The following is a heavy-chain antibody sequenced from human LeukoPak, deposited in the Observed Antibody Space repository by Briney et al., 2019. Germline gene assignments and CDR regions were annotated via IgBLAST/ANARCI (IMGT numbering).Heavy chain of an antibody. V-gene: IGHV3-7*01. D-gene: IGHD2-15*01. CDR3: ARDLGYCSGGSCYSSPADY. Sequence: PGGSLRLSCAASGFTFSSYGMHWVRQSPGKGLEWVANIKQDGSEKYYVDSVKGRFTISRDNAKNSLYLQMNSLRAEDTAVYYCARDLGYCSGGSCYSSPADYWGQGTLVTVSS. CDR2: IKQDGSEK. CDR1: GFTFSSYG. J-gene: IGHJ4*02.